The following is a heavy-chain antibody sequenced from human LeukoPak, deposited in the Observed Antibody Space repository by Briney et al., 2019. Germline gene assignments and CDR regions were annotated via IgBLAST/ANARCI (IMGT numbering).Heavy chain of an antibody. Sequence: GGSLRLSCAASRFTFSSYWMSWVRQAPGKGPEWVANIKQDGSEKYYVDSVKGRFTISRDNAKNSLYLQMNSLRAEDTAVYYCARDLAGYSYGRPFDYWGQGTLVTVSS. CDR1: RFTFSSYW. CDR3: ARDLAGYSYGRPFDY. CDR2: IKQDGSEK. J-gene: IGHJ4*02. V-gene: IGHV3-7*01. D-gene: IGHD5-18*01.